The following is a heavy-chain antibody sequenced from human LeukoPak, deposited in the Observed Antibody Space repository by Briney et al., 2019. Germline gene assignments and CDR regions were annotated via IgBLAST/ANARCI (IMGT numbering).Heavy chain of an antibody. V-gene: IGHV1-69*04. CDR2: VIPILGIT. J-gene: IGHJ4*02. CDR3: ARDESEYCSGGRCYFDY. Sequence: SVKVSCKASGGTFSSYAINWVRQAPGQGLEWMGRVIPILGITNYAQKFQGRFTITADKSTSTAYMELSSLRSEDTAVYYCARDESEYCSGGRCYFDYWGQGTLVTVSS. CDR1: GGTFSSYA. D-gene: IGHD2-15*01.